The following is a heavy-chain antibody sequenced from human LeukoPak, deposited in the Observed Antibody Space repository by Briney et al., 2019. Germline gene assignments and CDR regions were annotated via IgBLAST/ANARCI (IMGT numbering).Heavy chain of an antibody. CDR1: GGSFSGYY. CDR2: INHSGST. Sequence: SETLSLTCAVYGGSFSGYYWSWIRQPPGKGLEWIGEINHSGSTNYNPSLKSRVTISVDTSKNQFSLKLSSVTAADTAVYYCARGVGLRITMVRGVIPYYFDYWGQGTLVTVSS. J-gene: IGHJ4*02. D-gene: IGHD3-10*01. V-gene: IGHV4-34*01. CDR3: ARGVGLRITMVRGVIPYYFDY.